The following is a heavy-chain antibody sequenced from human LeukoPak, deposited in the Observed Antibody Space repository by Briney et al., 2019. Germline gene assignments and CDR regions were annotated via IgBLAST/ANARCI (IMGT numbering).Heavy chain of an antibody. CDR1: GGXISSYY. D-gene: IGHD2-2*01. CDR2: IYYSGST. V-gene: IGHV4-59*01. Sequence: SETLSLTCTVSGGXISSYYCSWIRQPPGKGLEWIGYIYYSGSTDYNPSLKSRVTISVDTSKNQFSLRLNSVTAADTAIYYCARVSCSSTACPGWFDPWGQGILVTVSS. CDR3: ARVSCSSTACPGWFDP. J-gene: IGHJ5*02.